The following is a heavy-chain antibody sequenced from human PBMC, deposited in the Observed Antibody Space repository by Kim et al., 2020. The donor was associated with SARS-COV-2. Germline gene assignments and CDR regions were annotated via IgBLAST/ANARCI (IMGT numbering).Heavy chain of an antibody. CDR1: GYSFTSYW. V-gene: IGHV5-10-1*01. CDR3: ARRCRLYDYYGSGSCNWYYGMDV. Sequence: GESLKISCKGSGYSFTSYWISWVRQMPGKGLEWMGRIDPSDSYTNYSPSFQGHVTISADKSISTAYLQWSSLKASDTAMYYCARRCRLYDYYGSGSCNWYYGMDVWGQGTTVTVSS. J-gene: IGHJ6*02. D-gene: IGHD3-10*01. CDR2: IDPSDSYT.